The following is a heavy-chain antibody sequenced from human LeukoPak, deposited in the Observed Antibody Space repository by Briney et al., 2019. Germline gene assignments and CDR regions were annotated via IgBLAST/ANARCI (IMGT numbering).Heavy chain of an antibody. CDR1: GGTFSSYA. D-gene: IGHD6-19*01. Sequence: SVKVSCKASGGTFSSYAISWVRQAPGQGLEWMGRIIPILGIANYAQKFQGRVTITADKSTSTAYMELSSLRSEDTAVYYCARDGGGAVAGIDNYYYYYYGMDVWGQGTTVTVSS. J-gene: IGHJ6*02. V-gene: IGHV1-69*04. CDR2: IIPILGIA. CDR3: ARDGGGAVAGIDNYYYYYYGMDV.